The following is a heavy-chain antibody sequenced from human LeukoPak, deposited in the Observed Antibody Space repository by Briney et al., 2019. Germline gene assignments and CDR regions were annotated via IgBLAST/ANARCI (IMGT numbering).Heavy chain of an antibody. CDR1: GGTFSGYY. CDR2: INHSGST. CDR3: ASRDGYNYFFDY. D-gene: IGHD5-12*01. V-gene: IGHV4-34*01. J-gene: IGHJ4*02. Sequence: SETLSLACAVYGGTFSGYYWSWIRQPPGKGLEWIGEINHSGSTNYNPSLKSRATISVDTSKNQFSLKLSSVTAADTAVYYCASRDGYNYFFDYWGQGTLVTVSS.